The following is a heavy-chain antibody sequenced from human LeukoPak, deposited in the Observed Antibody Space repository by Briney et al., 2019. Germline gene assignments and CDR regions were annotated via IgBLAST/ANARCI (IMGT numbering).Heavy chain of an antibody. D-gene: IGHD1-26*01. CDR2: IKSKTDGGTT. Sequence: GGSLRLSCAASGFTFSNAWMSWVRQAPEKGLEWGGRIKSKTDGGTTDYAAPVKGRFTISRDDSKNTLYLQMNSLKTEDTAVYYCTTDSSGSNYWGQGTLVTVSS. V-gene: IGHV3-15*01. CDR3: TTDSSGSNY. CDR1: GFTFSNAW. J-gene: IGHJ4*02.